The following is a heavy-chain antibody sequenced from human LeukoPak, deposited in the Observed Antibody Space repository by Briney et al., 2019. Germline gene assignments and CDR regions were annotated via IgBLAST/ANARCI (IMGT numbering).Heavy chain of an antibody. Sequence: SETLSLTCTVSGGSISSSSYYWGWIRQPPGKGLEWIGSIYYSGSTYYNPSLKSRVTISVNTSKNQFSLKLSSVTAADTAVYYCARQDYGGNSVEYWGQGTLVTVSS. V-gene: IGHV4-39*01. CDR1: GGSISSSSYY. J-gene: IGHJ4*02. CDR3: ARQDYGGNSVEY. CDR2: IYYSGST. D-gene: IGHD4-23*01.